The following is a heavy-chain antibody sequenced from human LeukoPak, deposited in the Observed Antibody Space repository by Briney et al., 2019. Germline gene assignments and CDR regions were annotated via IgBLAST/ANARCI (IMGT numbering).Heavy chain of an antibody. CDR3: ARGPNWGPTDAFDI. D-gene: IGHD7-27*01. CDR2: ISWNSGSM. CDR1: GFTFDDYA. V-gene: IGHV3-9*01. Sequence: GRSLRLSCAASGFTFDDYAMHWVRQAPGKGLEWVSGISWNSGSMGYADSVKGRFTISRDNSKNTLYLQMNSLRAEDTAVYYCARGPNWGPTDAFDIWGQGTMVTVSS. J-gene: IGHJ3*02.